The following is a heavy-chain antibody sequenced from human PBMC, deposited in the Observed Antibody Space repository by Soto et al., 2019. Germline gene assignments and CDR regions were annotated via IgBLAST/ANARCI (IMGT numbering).Heavy chain of an antibody. D-gene: IGHD3-22*01. CDR3: ARDRYYDSSGYYSNY. J-gene: IGHJ4*02. Sequence: GGSLRLSCAASGFTFSSYWMHWVRQAPGKGLVWVSRINSDGSSTSYADSVKGRFTISRDNAKNTLYLQMNGLRAEDTAVYYCARDRYYDSSGYYSNYWGQGTLVTVSS. CDR1: GFTFSSYW. CDR2: INSDGSST. V-gene: IGHV3-74*01.